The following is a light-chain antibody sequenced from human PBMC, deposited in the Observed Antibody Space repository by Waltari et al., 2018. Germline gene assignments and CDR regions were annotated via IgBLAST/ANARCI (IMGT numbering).Light chain of an antibody. Sequence: DIVMTQTPLSLPVTPGEPASISCRSSQSLLHSNGNTYLYWYLQKSGQPPRLLIYRVSNRFSGVPDSFSGSGSGTDFTLEISRVEAEDVEVYYCMQALQTPLSFGGKTKVEIK. J-gene: IGKJ4*01. CDR3: MQALQTPLS. CDR2: RVS. CDR1: QSLLHSNGNTY. V-gene: IGKV2-29*02.